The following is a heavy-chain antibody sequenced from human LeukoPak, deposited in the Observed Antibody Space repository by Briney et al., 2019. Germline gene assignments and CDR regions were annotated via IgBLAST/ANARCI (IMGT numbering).Heavy chain of an antibody. D-gene: IGHD6-6*01. Sequence: SETLSLTCGVSGGFIINGKWWSWVRQPPGKGLEWIGEISHSGSPNYNPSLKGRLTISVDTAKNQFSLKLSSVTAADTAVYYCARGVAARPNYYYYYMDVWGKGTTVTVSS. CDR2: ISHSGSP. CDR3: ARGVAARPNYYYYYMDV. V-gene: IGHV4/OR15-8*01. CDR1: GGFIINGKW. J-gene: IGHJ6*03.